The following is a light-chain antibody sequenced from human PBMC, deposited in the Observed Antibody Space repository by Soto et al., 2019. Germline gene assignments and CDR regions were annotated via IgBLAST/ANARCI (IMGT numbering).Light chain of an antibody. CDR3: SSFTSSNTYV. V-gene: IGLV2-14*01. CDR2: DVS. CDR1: SSDVGGYNY. J-gene: IGLJ1*01. Sequence: QSVLTLPASVSGSSGQSIAISCTGTSSDVGGYNYVSWYQQHPGKAPKLMIYDVSNRPSGVSNRFSGSKSGNTASLTISGLQAEDEADYYCSSFTSSNTYVFGTGTKVTVL.